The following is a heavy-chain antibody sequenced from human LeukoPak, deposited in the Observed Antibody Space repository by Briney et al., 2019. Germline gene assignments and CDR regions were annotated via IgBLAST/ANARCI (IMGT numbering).Heavy chain of an antibody. D-gene: IGHD2-2*02. V-gene: IGHV3-11*01. CDR1: GFTFSDYY. CDR3: ARRGYDCSSTSCYIRWFDP. CDR2: ISSSGSTI. Sequence: PGGSLRLSCAASGFTFSDYYMSWIRQAPGKGLEWVSYISSSGSTIYYADSVRSRFTISRDNAKNSLYLQMNSLRAEDTAVYYCARRGYDCSSTSCYIRWFDPWGQGTLVTVSS. J-gene: IGHJ5*02.